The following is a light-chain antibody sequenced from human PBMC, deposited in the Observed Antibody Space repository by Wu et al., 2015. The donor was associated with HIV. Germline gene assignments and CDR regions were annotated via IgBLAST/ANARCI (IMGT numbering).Light chain of an antibody. V-gene: IGKV3-20*01. J-gene: IGKJ4*01. Sequence: EIVLTQSPGTLSLSPGERATLSCRANETVSSTYLAWYQHKPGQAPRLLIYGASSRATGIPDRFSGSGSGTDFTLTISRLEPEDFAVYYCQQYGSSPLTFGGGTKVE. CDR3: QQYGSSPLT. CDR1: ETVSSTY. CDR2: GAS.